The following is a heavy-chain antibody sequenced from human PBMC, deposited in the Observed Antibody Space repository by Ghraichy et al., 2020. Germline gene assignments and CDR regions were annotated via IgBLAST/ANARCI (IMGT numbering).Heavy chain of an antibody. Sequence: GGSLRLSCAASGISLSHAWMSWVRQAPGKGLEWVGRIKTKISGGTVDYAAPVEGRFTISKDDSKNTLQLQMNSLKTEDTDVYYCTTDCRSISCIGTDAFADWGHGAMVAVAS. CDR3: TTDCRSISCIGTDAFAD. V-gene: IGHV3-15*01. J-gene: IGHJ3*01. D-gene: IGHD2-2*01. CDR2: IKTKISGGTV. CDR1: GISLSHAW.